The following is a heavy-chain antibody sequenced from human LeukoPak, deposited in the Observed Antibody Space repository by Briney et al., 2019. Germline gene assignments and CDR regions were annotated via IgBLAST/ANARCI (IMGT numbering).Heavy chain of an antibody. CDR1: GYTLTELS. J-gene: IGHJ6*02. D-gene: IGHD2-2*02. Sequence: ASVKVSCKVSGYTLTELSMHWVRQAPGKGLEWMGGFDPEDGETIYAQKFQGRVTMTEDTSTDTVYMELSSLRSEDTAVYYCATAQPDCSSTSCYSIGYYYYGMDVWGQGTTVTVSS. CDR2: FDPEDGET. V-gene: IGHV1-24*01. CDR3: ATAQPDCSSTSCYSIGYYYYGMDV.